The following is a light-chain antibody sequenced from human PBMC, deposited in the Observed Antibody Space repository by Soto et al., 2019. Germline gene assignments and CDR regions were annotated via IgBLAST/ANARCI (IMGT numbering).Light chain of an antibody. CDR2: GAS. Sequence: EIVMTQSPVTLSVSPGERVTLSCRASQSVSSNLAWYQQKPGQPPRLLFYGASTRATGLPARFSGSGSGTEFTLTISSLQSEDFAVYYCQQDDTWPTFGQGTRLEIK. CDR1: QSVSSN. CDR3: QQDDTWPT. V-gene: IGKV3-15*01. J-gene: IGKJ5*01.